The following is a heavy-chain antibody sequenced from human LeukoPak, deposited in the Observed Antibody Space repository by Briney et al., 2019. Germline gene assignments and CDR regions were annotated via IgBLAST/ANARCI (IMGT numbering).Heavy chain of an antibody. J-gene: IGHJ4*02. D-gene: IGHD6-19*01. CDR2: IRPSNGNR. CDR3: ARAFSASKSCDY. V-gene: IGHV1-18*01. Sequence: ASVTVSCRTSGYAFSTYGITWVRQAPGQGLEYMGWIRPSNGNRNYAQKVQDRVTLTTDTSTSTVYMELRSLRSDDTAVYYCARAFSASKSCDYWGQGTLVTVSS. CDR1: GYAFSTYG.